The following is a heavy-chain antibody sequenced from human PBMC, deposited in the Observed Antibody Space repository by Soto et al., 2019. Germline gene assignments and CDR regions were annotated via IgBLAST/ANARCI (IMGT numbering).Heavy chain of an antibody. Sequence: SETLSLTCAVYGGSFSGYYWSWIRQPPGKGLEWIGEINHSGSTNYNPSLKSRVTISVDTSKNQFSLKLSSVTAADTAVYYCARGGVYYNPGWFDPWGQGTLVTVSS. CDR3: ARGGVYYNPGWFDP. D-gene: IGHD1-26*01. J-gene: IGHJ5*02. CDR2: INHSGST. V-gene: IGHV4-34*01. CDR1: GGSFSGYY.